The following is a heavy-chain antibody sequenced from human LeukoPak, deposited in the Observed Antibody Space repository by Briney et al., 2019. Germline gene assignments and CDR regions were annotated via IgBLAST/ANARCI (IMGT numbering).Heavy chain of an antibody. Sequence: PSETLSLTFTVSGGSIRSYYWSWIPHPPRKGLEWIGDIYYSVSTNYNPSLTSRVTISVDTSKHQFSPKLSSVTAADTAVYSCPRDSRRDSSGYSIDYWGQGTLVTVSS. V-gene: IGHV4-59*01. J-gene: IGHJ4*02. D-gene: IGHD3-22*01. CDR1: GGSIRSYY. CDR3: PRDSRRDSSGYSIDY. CDR2: IYYSVST.